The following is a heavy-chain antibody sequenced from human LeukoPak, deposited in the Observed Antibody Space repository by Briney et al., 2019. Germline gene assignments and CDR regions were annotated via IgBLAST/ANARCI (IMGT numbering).Heavy chain of an antibody. CDR3: AKDRWRDGSSSFDN. D-gene: IGHD6-6*01. V-gene: IGHV1-18*01. CDR1: GYTFTSNS. CDR2: ISTYNGET. Sequence: ASVKVSCKASGYTFTSNSINWVRQAPGQGLEWMGWISTYNGETIYAQKVQGRVTMTTDTSTSTAYMELRSLRSDDTAVYYCAKDRWRDGSSSFDNWGQGTLVTVCS. J-gene: IGHJ4*02.